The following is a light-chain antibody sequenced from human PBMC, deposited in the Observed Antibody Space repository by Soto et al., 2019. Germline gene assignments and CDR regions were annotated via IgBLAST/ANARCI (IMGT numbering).Light chain of an antibody. J-gene: IGKJ1*01. CDR1: QSVSSNY. CDR2: SAS. CDR3: QYHGSSPWT. Sequence: EIVLTQSPGTLSLSPGERGTLSCRASQSVSSNYLAWYQQKPGQAPRLLIYSASSRATGIPDTFSGSGSGTDYTRTISRLEPEDFAVYYCQYHGSSPWTFGQGTKVEIK. V-gene: IGKV3-20*01.